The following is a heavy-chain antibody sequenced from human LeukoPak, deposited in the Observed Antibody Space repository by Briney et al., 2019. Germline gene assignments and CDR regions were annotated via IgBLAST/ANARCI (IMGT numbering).Heavy chain of an antibody. CDR2: FDPEDGGT. D-gene: IGHD5-24*01. V-gene: IGHV1-24*01. CDR3: ATCRDGYNLAPTRCYFDY. Sequence: GASVTVSCKVSGYTLTELSMHWVRQAPGKGLEWMGGFDPEDGGTTYAQKFQGRVTMTEDTSTDTAYMELSSLRSEDTAVYYCATCRDGYNLAPTRCYFDYWGQGTLVTVSS. CDR1: GYTLTELS. J-gene: IGHJ4*02.